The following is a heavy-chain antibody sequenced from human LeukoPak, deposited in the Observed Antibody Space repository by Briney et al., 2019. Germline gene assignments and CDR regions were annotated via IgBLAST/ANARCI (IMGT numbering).Heavy chain of an antibody. J-gene: IGHJ4*02. D-gene: IGHD1-1*01. CDR1: GFSFSDSY. V-gene: IGHV3-11*06. Sequence: GGSLRLSCAASGFSFSDSYMTWVRQAPGKGLEWLSYISGNSGDINYADSVKGRFTISRDNAKNSLYLQMNSLRVEDTAVYYCARDPRTVRIWGQGTLVTVSS. CDR3: ARDPRTVRI. CDR2: ISGNSGDI.